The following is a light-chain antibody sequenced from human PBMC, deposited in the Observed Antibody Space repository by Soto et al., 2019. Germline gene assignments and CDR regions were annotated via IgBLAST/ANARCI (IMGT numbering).Light chain of an antibody. CDR1: QDISDY. V-gene: IGKV1-27*01. J-gene: IGKJ4*01. Sequence: DIQMTQSPSSLSAAVGDRVTITCRASQDISDYLAWYQQRPGKLPKLLMFGASTLQSGVPSRFSGSGSGTDLTLTINRLQPEDVATYYCQNYKSVPLTVGGGTKVDIK. CDR2: GAS. CDR3: QNYKSVPLT.